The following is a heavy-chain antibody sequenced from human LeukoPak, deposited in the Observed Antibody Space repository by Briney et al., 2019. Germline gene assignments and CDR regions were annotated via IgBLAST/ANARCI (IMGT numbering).Heavy chain of an antibody. Sequence: GGSLRLSCAASGFTFSSYWMSWVRQAPGKGLEWVANIKRDGSEKYYVDSVKGRFTISRDNAKNSLYLQMNSLRAEDTAVYYCASTSRGYQLLEPAYWGQGTLVTVSS. V-gene: IGHV3-7*01. CDR1: GFTFSSYW. D-gene: IGHD2-2*01. CDR2: IKRDGSEK. CDR3: ASTSRGYQLLEPAY. J-gene: IGHJ4*02.